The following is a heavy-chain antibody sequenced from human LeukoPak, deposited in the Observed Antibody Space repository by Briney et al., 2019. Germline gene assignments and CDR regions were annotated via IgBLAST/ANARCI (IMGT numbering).Heavy chain of an antibody. CDR1: GYTFTGYY. CDR3: ARDHRYYDILTGTDY. J-gene: IGHJ4*02. D-gene: IGHD3-9*01. V-gene: IGHV1-2*02. Sequence: ASVKVSCKASGYTFTGYYMHWVRQAPGQGLEWMGWINPNSGGTNYAQKFQGRVTMTRDTSISTAYMELSRLRSDDTAVYYCARDHRYYDILTGTDYWGQGTLVTVSS. CDR2: INPNSGGT.